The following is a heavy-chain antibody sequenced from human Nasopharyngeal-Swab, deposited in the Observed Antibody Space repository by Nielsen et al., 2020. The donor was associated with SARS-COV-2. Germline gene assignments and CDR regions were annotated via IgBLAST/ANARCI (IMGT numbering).Heavy chain of an antibody. CDR2: INTGNGYT. CDR3: AREGLYSSSSDVDY. J-gene: IGHJ4*02. D-gene: IGHD6-6*01. CDR1: GYTFTNSP. V-gene: IGHV1-3*04. Sequence: SVKVSCMTCGYTFTNSPIHWVRQAPGQRLEWVGWINTGNGYTQYSQKFQGRVTITRDTSASTAYMELSSLTSEDTAVYYCAREGLYSSSSDVDYWGQGTLVTVSS.